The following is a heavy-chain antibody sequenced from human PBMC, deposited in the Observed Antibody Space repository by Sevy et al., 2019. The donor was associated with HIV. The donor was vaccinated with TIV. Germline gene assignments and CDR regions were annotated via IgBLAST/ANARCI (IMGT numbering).Heavy chain of an antibody. J-gene: IGHJ4*02. Sequence: SETLSLTCAVSGYSISSGYQWGWIRQPPGKGLEWIGTIYHSGSTYYNPSLKSRVTISVDTSKNQFSLKLNSMTAADTDVYFSSRVAAYWGQGILVTVSS. CDR1: GYSISSGYQ. CDR2: IYHSGST. D-gene: IGHD6-25*01. V-gene: IGHV4-38-2*01. CDR3: SRVAAY.